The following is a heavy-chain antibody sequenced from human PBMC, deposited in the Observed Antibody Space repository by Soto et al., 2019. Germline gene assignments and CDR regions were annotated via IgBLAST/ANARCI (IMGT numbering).Heavy chain of an antibody. CDR1: GFTFSSYA. J-gene: IGHJ4*02. D-gene: IGHD3-22*01. Sequence: GGSLRLSCAASGFTFSSYAMSWVRQAPGKGLEWVSAISGSGGSTNYADSVKGRFTISRDNSKNTLYLQMNSLRAEDTAVYYCAKRGRAYYDSSGSQGNFDYWGQGTLVTVSS. V-gene: IGHV3-23*01. CDR2: ISGSGGST. CDR3: AKRGRAYYDSSGSQGNFDY.